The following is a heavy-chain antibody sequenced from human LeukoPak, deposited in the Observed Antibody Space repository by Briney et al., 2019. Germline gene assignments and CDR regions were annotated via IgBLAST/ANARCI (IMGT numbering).Heavy chain of an antibody. Sequence: GGSLRLSCAASGFTFDDYGMSWVRQAPGKGLEWVSGINWNGGSTGYADSVKGRFTISRDNAKNSLYLQMNSLRAEDTALYYCARGRGVLRYFDWLSPGYSYGHFDYWGLGTLVTVSS. D-gene: IGHD3-9*01. CDR1: GFTFDDYG. CDR2: INWNGGST. J-gene: IGHJ4*02. CDR3: ARGRGVLRYFDWLSPGYSYGHFDY. V-gene: IGHV3-20*04.